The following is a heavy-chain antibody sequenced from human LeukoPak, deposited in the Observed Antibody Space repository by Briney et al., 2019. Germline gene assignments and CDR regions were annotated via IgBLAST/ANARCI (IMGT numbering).Heavy chain of an antibody. Sequence: SETLSLTCTVSGGSISSSSYYWGWIRQPPGKGLEWIGSIYYSGSTYYNPSLKSRVTISVDTSKNQFSLKLSSVTAADTAVYYCARDSYYYDSSGHRDDAFDIWGQGTMVTVSS. V-gene: IGHV4-39*07. J-gene: IGHJ3*02. CDR3: ARDSYYYDSSGHRDDAFDI. D-gene: IGHD3-22*01. CDR1: GGSISSSSYY. CDR2: IYYSGST.